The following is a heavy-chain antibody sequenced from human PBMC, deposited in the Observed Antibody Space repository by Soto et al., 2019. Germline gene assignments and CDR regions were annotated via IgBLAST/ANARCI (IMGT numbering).Heavy chain of an antibody. CDR2: IYYSGST. CDR1: GGSINSYY. Sequence: SETLSLTCTVSGGSINSYYWSWIRQHPGKGLEWIGYIYYSGSTYYNPSLKSRVTISVDTSKNQFSLKLSSVTAADTAVYYCARDDYGNWFDPWGQGTLVTVSS. V-gene: IGHV4-59*06. J-gene: IGHJ5*02. CDR3: ARDDYGNWFDP. D-gene: IGHD4-17*01.